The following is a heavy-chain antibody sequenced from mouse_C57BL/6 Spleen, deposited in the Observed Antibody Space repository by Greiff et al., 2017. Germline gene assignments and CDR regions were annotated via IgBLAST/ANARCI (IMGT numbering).Heavy chain of an antibody. V-gene: IGHV1-26*01. CDR3: ARRGSYWYFDV. CDR2: INPNNGGT. CDR1: GYTFTDYY. Sequence: EVQLQQPGPELVKPGASVKISCKASGYTFTDYYMNWVKQSHGKSLEWIGDINPNNGGTSYNQKFKGKATLTVDKSSSTAYMELRSLTSEDAAVYYCARRGSYWYFDVWGTGTTVTVSS. J-gene: IGHJ1*03.